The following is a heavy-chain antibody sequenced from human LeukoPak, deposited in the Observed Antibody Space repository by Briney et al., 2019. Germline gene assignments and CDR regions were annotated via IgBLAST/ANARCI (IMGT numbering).Heavy chain of an antibody. D-gene: IGHD3-3*01. CDR2: IYHNGIA. V-gene: IGHV4-30-2*01. CDR1: GGSISRGGYS. Sequence: SQTLSLTCAVSGGSISRGGYSWNWIRQPPGKGLEWIGYIYHNGIAYYNPSFKSRVIISGDRSKNQISLNLTSVTAADTAMYYCARVPPLRFWSGYYGGAFDIWGQGTMVTVSS. CDR3: ARVPPLRFWSGYYGGAFDI. J-gene: IGHJ3*02.